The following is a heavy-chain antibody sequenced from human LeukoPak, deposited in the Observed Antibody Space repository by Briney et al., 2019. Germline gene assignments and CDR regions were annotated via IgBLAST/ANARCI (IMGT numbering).Heavy chain of an antibody. V-gene: IGHV3-23*01. CDR1: GFAFSNYG. CDR3: AKDGNWARFED. CDR2: ITGSGGTT. Sequence: GGSLRLFCAASGFAFSNYGMNWVRQAPGKGLEWVSGITGSGGTTYYADSVKGRFTISRDNSKNTLYLQMNSPRAEDTAAYYCAKDGNWARFEDWGQGTLVTVSS. D-gene: IGHD7-27*01. J-gene: IGHJ4*02.